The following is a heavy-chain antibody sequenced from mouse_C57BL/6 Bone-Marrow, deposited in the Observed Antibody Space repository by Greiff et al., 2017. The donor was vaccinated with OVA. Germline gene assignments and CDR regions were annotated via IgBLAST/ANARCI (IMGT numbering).Heavy chain of an antibody. J-gene: IGHJ1*03. CDR1: GYTFTSYG. D-gene: IGHD1-1*01. CDR2: IYPRSGNT. CDR3: ARSYYYGSSYGGDWYFDV. Sequence: VQLQQSGAELARPGASVKLSCKASGYTFTSYGISWVKQRTGQGLEWIGEIYPRSGNTYYNEKFKGKATLTADKSSSTAYMELRSLTSEDSAVYFCARSYYYGSSYGGDWYFDVWGTGTTVTVSS. V-gene: IGHV1-81*01.